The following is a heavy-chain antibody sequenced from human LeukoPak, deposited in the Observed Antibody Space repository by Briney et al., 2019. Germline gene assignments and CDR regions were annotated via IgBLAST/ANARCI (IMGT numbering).Heavy chain of an antibody. CDR1: GFTFSSYA. Sequence: PGGSLRLSCAASGFTFSSYAMSWVRQAPGKGLEWVSAISGSGGSTYYADSVKGRFTISRDNSKNTLYLQMNSLRAEDTAVYYCAKTYGVVIINDAFDTWGQGTMVTVSS. D-gene: IGHD3-3*01. V-gene: IGHV3-23*01. J-gene: IGHJ3*02. CDR2: ISGSGGST. CDR3: AKTYGVVIINDAFDT.